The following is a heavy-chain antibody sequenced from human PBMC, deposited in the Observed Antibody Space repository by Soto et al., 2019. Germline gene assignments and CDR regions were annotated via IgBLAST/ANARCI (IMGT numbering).Heavy chain of an antibody. J-gene: IGHJ4*02. V-gene: IGHV3-21*01. CDR3: ARETRYSYGGFDY. CDR2: ISSSSRDI. CDR1: GFTFSSYS. D-gene: IGHD5-18*01. Sequence: ESGGGLVKPGGSLRLSCAASGFTFSSYSMNWVRQAPGKGLEWVSSISSSSRDIYYADSVKGRFTISRDHAKNSLYLQMNSLRAEDTAVYYCARETRYSYGGFDYWGQGTLVTVSS.